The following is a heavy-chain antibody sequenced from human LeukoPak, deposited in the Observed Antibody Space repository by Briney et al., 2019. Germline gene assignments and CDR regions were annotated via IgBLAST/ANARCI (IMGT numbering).Heavy chain of an antibody. CDR2: ISYDGSNK. D-gene: IGHD4-23*01. CDR1: GFTFSRYG. CDR3: AKDQENGGNSPFFS. V-gene: IGHV3-30*18. J-gene: IGHJ5*02. Sequence: GGSLRLSCAASGFTFSRYGMHWVRQAPGKGLEWVAVISYDGSNKYYADSVKGRFTISRDNSKNTLYLQMNSLRAEDTAVYYCAKDQENGGNSPFFSWGQGTLVTVSS.